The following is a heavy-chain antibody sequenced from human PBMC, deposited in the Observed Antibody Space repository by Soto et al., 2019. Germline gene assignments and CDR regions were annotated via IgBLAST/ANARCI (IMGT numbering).Heavy chain of an antibody. V-gene: IGHV4-61*01. CDR3: ARMYSSLFDY. D-gene: IGHD6-6*01. J-gene: IGHJ4*02. CDR1: GGSVSSGSYY. CDR2: IYYSGST. Sequence: SETLSLTCTVSGGSVSSGSYYWSWIRQPPGKGLEWIGYIYYSGSTNYNPSLKSRVTISVDTSENQFSLKLSSVTAADTAVYYCARMYSSLFDYWGQGTLVTVSS.